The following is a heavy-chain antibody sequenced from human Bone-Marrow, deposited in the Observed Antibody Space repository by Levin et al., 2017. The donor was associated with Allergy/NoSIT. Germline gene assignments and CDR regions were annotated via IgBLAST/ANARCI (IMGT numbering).Heavy chain of an antibody. Sequence: GESLKISCKASGYTFTSYGISWVRQAPGQGLEWMGWFSAYNGHTKFSQKFQDRLTMAPAASTSTAYMELKSLRSDDTAVYYCARDPLNPDFWGQGSLVIVSS. CDR2: FSAYNGHT. CDR3: ARDPLNPDF. J-gene: IGHJ4*02. CDR1: GYTFTSYG. V-gene: IGHV1-18*01.